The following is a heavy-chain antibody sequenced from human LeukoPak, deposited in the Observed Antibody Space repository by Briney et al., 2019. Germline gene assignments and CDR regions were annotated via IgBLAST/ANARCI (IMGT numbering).Heavy chain of an antibody. CDR2: INPNSGGT. D-gene: IGHD5-18*01. Sequence: EASVKVSCKASGYTFTGYYMHWVRQAPGQGLEWMGRINPNSGGTNYAQKFQGRVTMTRDTSISTAYMELSRLRSDDTAVYYCATSSVRGRGYSYGMFDYWGQGTLVTVSS. CDR3: ATSSVRGRGYSYGMFDY. J-gene: IGHJ4*02. CDR1: GYTFTGYY. V-gene: IGHV1-2*06.